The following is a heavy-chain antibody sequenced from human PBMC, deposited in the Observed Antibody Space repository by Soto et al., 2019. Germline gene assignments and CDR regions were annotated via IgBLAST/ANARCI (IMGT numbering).Heavy chain of an antibody. Sequence: SETLSLTCTVSGVSISSYYWSWIRQPPGKGLEWIGYIYYSGSTNYNPSLKSRVTISVDTSKNQFSLKLSSVTAADTAVYYCARERVTTVTTAYYYYGMDVWGQGTTVTVSS. V-gene: IGHV4-59*01. CDR1: GVSISSYY. D-gene: IGHD4-4*01. CDR2: IYYSGST. CDR3: ARERVTTVTTAYYYYGMDV. J-gene: IGHJ6*02.